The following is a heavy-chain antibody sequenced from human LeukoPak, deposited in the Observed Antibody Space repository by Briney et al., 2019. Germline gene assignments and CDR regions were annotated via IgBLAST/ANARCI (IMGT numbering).Heavy chain of an antibody. Sequence: APVKVSCKASGYTFTGYYMHWVRQAPGQGLEWMGRINPNSGGTNYAQKFQGRVTMTRDTSISTAYMELSRLRSDDTAVYYCARFYYDSSGHAPADYWGQGTLVTVSS. CDR1: GYTFTGYY. CDR2: INPNSGGT. J-gene: IGHJ4*02. D-gene: IGHD3-22*01. CDR3: ARFYYDSSGHAPADY. V-gene: IGHV1-2*06.